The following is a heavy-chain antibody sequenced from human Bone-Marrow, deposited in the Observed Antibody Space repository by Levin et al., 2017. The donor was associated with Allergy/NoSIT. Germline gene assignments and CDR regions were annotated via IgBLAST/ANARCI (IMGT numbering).Heavy chain of an antibody. V-gene: IGHV3-53*01. Sequence: GGSLRLSCAASGFTVSSNYMSWVRQAPGKGLEWVSVIYSGGSTYYADSVKGRFTISRDNSKNTLYLQMSCLRAEDTAVYYCARGGKDSSGYSTWGQGALVTVSS. CDR3: ARGGKDSSGYST. CDR2: IYSGGST. D-gene: IGHD3-22*01. CDR1: GFTVSSNY. J-gene: IGHJ4*02.